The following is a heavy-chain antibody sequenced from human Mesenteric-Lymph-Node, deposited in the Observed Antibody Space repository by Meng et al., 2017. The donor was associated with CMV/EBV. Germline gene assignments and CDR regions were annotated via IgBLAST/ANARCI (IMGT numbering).Heavy chain of an antibody. D-gene: IGHD7-27*01. CDR2: VSYDGSNK. V-gene: IGHV3-30*18. CDR3: AKSTGATWTSYFYYYGMDV. CDR1: AFTFTDYA. Sequence: GESLKISCAASAFTFTDYALHWVRQAPGKGLEWVAVVSYDGSNKNYTDSVKGRFTISRDNPKNTLYLHMSSLRAEDTAVYYCAKSTGATWTSYFYYYGMDVWGQGTTVTSP. J-gene: IGHJ6*02.